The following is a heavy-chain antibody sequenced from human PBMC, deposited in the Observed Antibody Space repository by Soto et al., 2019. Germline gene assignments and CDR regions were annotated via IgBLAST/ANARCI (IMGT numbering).Heavy chain of an antibody. D-gene: IGHD2-15*01. CDR2: IYYDGST. J-gene: IGHJ4*02. V-gene: IGHV4-39*02. CDR1: GGSINSNNYY. Sequence: SETLSLTCTVSGGSINSNNYYWAWIRQPPGKGLAWIASIYYDGSTYYNTSLKSRVTISRDTSKNQFSLRLTSMTAADTAVYYCAKVVVAATRHSDFDSWGQGTLVTVSS. CDR3: AKVVVAATRHSDFDS.